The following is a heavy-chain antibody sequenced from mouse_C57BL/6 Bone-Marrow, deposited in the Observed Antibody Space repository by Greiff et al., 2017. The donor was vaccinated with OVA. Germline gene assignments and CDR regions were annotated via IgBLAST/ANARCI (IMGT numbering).Heavy chain of an antibody. CDR1: GFTFSDAW. J-gene: IGHJ3*01. V-gene: IGHV6-6*01. CDR3: TRLYYSNYEAWFAY. Sequence: EVKLVESGGGLVQPGGSMKLSCAASGFTFSDAWMDWVRQSPEKGLEWVAEIRNKANNHATYYAESVKGRFTISRDDSKSSVYLQMNSLRAEDTGIYYCTRLYYSNYEAWFAYWGQGTLVTVSA. D-gene: IGHD2-5*01. CDR2: IRNKANNHAT.